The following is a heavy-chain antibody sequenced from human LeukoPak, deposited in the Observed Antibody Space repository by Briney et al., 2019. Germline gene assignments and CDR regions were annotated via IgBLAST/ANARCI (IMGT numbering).Heavy chain of an antibody. CDR2: IYYSGRP. CDR3: ARIHCSGGSCYAPKAPHFDY. V-gene: IGHV4-59*13. CDR1: GGSISRYY. J-gene: IGHJ4*02. D-gene: IGHD2-15*01. Sequence: PSETLSLTCTVSGGSISRYYWSWIGQPPGKGLEWIGYIYYSGRPIYHPSLESRVTISVDTSKDQFSLKLSSVTAADTAVYYCARIHCSGGSCYAPKAPHFDYWGQGTLVTVSS.